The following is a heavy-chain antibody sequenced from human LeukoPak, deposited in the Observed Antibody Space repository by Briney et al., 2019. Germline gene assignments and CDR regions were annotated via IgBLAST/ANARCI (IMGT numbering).Heavy chain of an antibody. CDR3: ARDWYYDSSGYPSPQDY. V-gene: IGHV3-33*01. D-gene: IGHD3-22*01. J-gene: IGHJ4*02. CDR1: GFTLSSYG. CDR2: IWYDGSNK. Sequence: GGSLRLSCAASGFTLSSYGMHWVRQAPGKGLEWVAVIWYDGSNKYYADSVKGRFTISRDNSKNTLYLQMNSLRAEDTAVYYCARDWYYDSSGYPSPQDYWGQGTLVTVSS.